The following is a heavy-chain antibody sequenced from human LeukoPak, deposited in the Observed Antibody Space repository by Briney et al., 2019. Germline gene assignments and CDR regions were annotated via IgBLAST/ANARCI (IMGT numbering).Heavy chain of an antibody. V-gene: IGHV4-59*08. CDR1: GGSISSYY. J-gene: IGHJ4*02. D-gene: IGHD3-16*02. Sequence: SETLSLTCTVSGGSISSYYWSWIRQPPGKGLEWIGYIYYSGSTNYNPSLKSRVTISVDKSKNQFSLKLSSVTAADTAVYYCARLLSTSNYVWGSYRPYYFDYWGQGTLVTVSS. CDR3: ARLLSTSNYVWGSYRPYYFDY. CDR2: IYYSGST.